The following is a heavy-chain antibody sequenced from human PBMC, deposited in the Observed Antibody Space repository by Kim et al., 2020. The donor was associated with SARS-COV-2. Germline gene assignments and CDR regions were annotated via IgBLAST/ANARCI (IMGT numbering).Heavy chain of an antibody. V-gene: IGHV4-59*09. Sequence: GSTNYTPSLTSRVTISVDTSKNQFSLKRRSETAADTAVYYCARGDGYTPYWGQGTLVTVSS. D-gene: IGHD5-12*01. CDR3: ARGDGYTPY. CDR2: GST. J-gene: IGHJ4*02.